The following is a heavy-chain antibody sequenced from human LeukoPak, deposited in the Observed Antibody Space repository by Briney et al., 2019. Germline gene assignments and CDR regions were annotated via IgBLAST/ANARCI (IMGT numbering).Heavy chain of an antibody. V-gene: IGHV3-64D*09. CDR2: ISSNGGNT. J-gene: IGHJ4*02. Sequence: GGSLRLSCSASEFTFSSYAMHWVRQAPGKGLEYVSGISSNGGNTYYADSVKGRFTISRDNSKNTLYLQMSSLGVEDTAVYYCVKLSSRVSQTIDYWGQGTLVTVSS. CDR3: VKLSSRVSQTIDY. CDR1: EFTFSSYA. D-gene: IGHD6-13*01.